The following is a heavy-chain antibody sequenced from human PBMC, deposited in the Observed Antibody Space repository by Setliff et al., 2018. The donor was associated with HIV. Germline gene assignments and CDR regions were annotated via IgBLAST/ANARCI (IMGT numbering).Heavy chain of an antibody. Sequence: SETLSLTCTVSGASISSGSHFWGWIRQPPGKGLECVGLISYSGTTYYNPSLKSRVTISPDASNNQFSLGLSSVTAADTAVYYCATQPGYYDILTVYYPFDYWGQGTPVTVSS. CDR3: ATQPGYYDILTVYYPFDY. J-gene: IGHJ4*02. D-gene: IGHD3-9*01. V-gene: IGHV4-39*07. CDR2: ISYSGTT. CDR1: GASISSGSHF.